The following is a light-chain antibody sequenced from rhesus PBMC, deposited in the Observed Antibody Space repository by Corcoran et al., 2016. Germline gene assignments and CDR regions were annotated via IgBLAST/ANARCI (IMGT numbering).Light chain of an antibody. J-gene: IGLJ6*01. CDR3: SSYAGSDTVV. V-gene: IGLV2-32*02. CDR2: EVS. Sequence: AALTQPRSVSESPGQSVTISCTGTSSDIGGYKYVSWYQQHPGTAPKLIIYEVSERPSGVSDRFSGSKSGNTASLTISGLQAEDEVDYYCSSYAGSDTVVFGSGTKLTVL. CDR1: SSDIGGYKY.